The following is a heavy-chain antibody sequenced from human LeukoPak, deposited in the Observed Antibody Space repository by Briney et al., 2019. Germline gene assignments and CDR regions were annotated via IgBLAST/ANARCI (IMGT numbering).Heavy chain of an antibody. Sequence: VASVKVSCKASGYTFTSYGISWVRQAPGQGLEWMGWISAYNGNTNYAQKLQGRVTMTTDTSTSTDYMELRSLRSDDTAVYYCAREGDYGAYYFDYWGQGTLVTVSS. CDR1: GYTFTSYG. CDR2: ISAYNGNT. V-gene: IGHV1-18*04. J-gene: IGHJ4*02. CDR3: AREGDYGAYYFDY. D-gene: IGHD4-17*01.